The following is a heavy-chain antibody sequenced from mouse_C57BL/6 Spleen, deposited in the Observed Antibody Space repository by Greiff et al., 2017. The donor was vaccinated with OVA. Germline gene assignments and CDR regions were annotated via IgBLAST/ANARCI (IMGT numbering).Heavy chain of an antibody. D-gene: IGHD1-3*01. CDR1: GYTFTSYG. CDR3: ARGRGDNYEDYFDY. J-gene: IGHJ2*01. CDR2: IYPRSGNT. Sequence: QVQLQQSGAELARPGASVKLSCKASGYTFTSYGISWVKQRTGQGLEWIGEIYPRSGNTYYNEKFKGKATLTADKSSSTAYMELRSLTSEDSAVYFCARGRGDNYEDYFDYWGQGTTLTVSS. V-gene: IGHV1-81*01.